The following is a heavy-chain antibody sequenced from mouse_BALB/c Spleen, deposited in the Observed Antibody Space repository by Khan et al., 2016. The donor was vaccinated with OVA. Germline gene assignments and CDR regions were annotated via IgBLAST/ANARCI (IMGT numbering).Heavy chain of an antibody. V-gene: IGHV1S56*01. CDR1: GYIFTSYY. J-gene: IGHJ3*01. D-gene: IGHD2-12*01. CDR3: ARWSYWFAY. Sequence: QVQLKQSGPELVKPGASVRISCKASGYIFTSYYIHWVKQRPGQGLEWIGWIYPGNVNTKYNEKFKGKATLTADKSSSTAYMQLTSLTSEDSAVYFCARWSYWFAYWGQGTLVTVSA. CDR2: IYPGNVNT.